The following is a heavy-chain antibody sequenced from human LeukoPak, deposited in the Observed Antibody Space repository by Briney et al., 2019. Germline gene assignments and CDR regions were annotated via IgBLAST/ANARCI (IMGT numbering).Heavy chain of an antibody. J-gene: IGHJ4*02. CDR1: GFTFSDYG. CDR3: ARGVSYYYDSSGLTCLDY. D-gene: IGHD3-22*01. V-gene: IGHV3-30*02. CDR2: IRYDGSNQ. Sequence: GGSLRLSCAASGFTFSDYGMHWVRQAPGKGLEWVAFIRYDGSNQFYADSVKGRFTISRDNGKNTLYLQMNSLGAEDTAVYYCARGVSYYYDSSGLTCLDYWGQGTLVTVSS.